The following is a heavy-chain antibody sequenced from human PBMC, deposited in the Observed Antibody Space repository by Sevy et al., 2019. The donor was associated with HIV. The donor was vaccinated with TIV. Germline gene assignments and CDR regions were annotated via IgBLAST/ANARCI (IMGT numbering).Heavy chain of an antibody. Sequence: SETLSLTCAVHDGSFSGYYWNWFRQLPGKGLEWIGEINESGSTYYIPSLTSRVAISVDTSKKQFSLKLNSVTAADTALYFCARSPPVVVVPGAPSWFDPWGQGTLVTVSS. CDR3: ARSPPVVVVPGAPSWFDP. J-gene: IGHJ5*02. V-gene: IGHV4-34*01. D-gene: IGHD2-2*01. CDR1: DGSFSGYY. CDR2: INESGST.